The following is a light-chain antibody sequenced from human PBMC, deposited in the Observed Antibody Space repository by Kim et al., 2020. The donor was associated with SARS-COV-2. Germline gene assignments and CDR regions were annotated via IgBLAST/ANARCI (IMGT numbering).Light chain of an antibody. J-gene: IGLJ3*02. CDR2: RNN. Sequence: QPVLTQPPSASGTPGQRVTSSCSGSSSNIGSNYVYWYQQLPGTAPKLLIYRNNQRPSGVPDRFSGSKSGTSASLAISGLRSEDEADYYCAAWDDSLSGWVFGGGTQLPVL. CDR3: AAWDDSLSGWV. CDR1: SSNIGSNY. V-gene: IGLV1-47*01.